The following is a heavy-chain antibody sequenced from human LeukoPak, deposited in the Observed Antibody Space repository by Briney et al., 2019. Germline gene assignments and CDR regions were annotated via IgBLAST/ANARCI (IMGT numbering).Heavy chain of an antibody. J-gene: IGHJ3*02. CDR2: IIPIFGTA. CDR1: GGTFSSYA. Sequence: SVKVSCKASGGTFSSYAISWVRQAPGQGLEWMGGIIPIFGTANYAQKFQGRVTITTDESTSTAYMELSSLRSEDTAVYYCARARGSYGSGSLDAFDIWGQGTMVTVSS. CDR3: ARARGSYGSGSLDAFDI. D-gene: IGHD3-10*01. V-gene: IGHV1-69*05.